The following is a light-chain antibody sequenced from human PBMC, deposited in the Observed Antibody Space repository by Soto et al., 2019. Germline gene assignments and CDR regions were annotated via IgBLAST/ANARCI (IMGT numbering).Light chain of an antibody. CDR2: AAS. CDR1: QGISSY. J-gene: IGKJ1*01. Sequence: AIPMTPSPSSLSASPGDRVTIPCRASQGISSYLAWYQQRPGKAPKLLIYAASTLQSGVPSRFSGSGSGTEFTLTISSLQPDDFATYYCQHYNSYSEACGQGTKGDI. V-gene: IGKV1-8*01. CDR3: QHYNSYSEA.